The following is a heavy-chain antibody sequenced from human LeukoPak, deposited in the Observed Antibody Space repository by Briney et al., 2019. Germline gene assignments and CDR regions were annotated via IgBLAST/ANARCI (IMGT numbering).Heavy chain of an antibody. J-gene: IGHJ6*02. CDR2: ISYDGSNK. V-gene: IGHV3-30-3*01. D-gene: IGHD3-10*01. CDR1: GFTFSSYA. Sequence: PGGSLRLSCAASGFTFSSYAMHWVRQAPCKGLEWVAVISYDGSNKYYADSVKGRFTISRDNSKNTLYLQMNSLRAEDTAVYYCARPVYYYGSGSQDVWGQGTTVTVSS. CDR3: ARPVYYYGSGSQDV.